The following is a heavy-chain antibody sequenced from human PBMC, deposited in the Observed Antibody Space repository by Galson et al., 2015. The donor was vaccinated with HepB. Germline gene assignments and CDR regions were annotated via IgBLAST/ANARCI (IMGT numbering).Heavy chain of an antibody. CDR1: GFTFSDYY. J-gene: IGHJ3*02. Sequence: SLRLSCAASGFTFSDYYMSWIRQAPGKGLEWVSYISSSGSTIYYADSVKGRFTISRDNAKNSLYLQMNSLRAEDTAVYYCASPAAAGSDAFDIWGQGTMVTVSS. V-gene: IGHV3-11*01. CDR3: ASPAAAGSDAFDI. CDR2: ISSSGSTI. D-gene: IGHD6-13*01.